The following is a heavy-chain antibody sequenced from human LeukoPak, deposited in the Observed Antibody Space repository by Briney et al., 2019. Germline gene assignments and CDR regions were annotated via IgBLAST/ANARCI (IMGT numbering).Heavy chain of an antibody. V-gene: IGHV3-7*01. J-gene: IGHJ6*02. Sequence: GGSLRLSCAASGFTFSSYWMSWVRQAPGKGLEWVANIKQDGSEKYYVDSVKGRFTISRDNAKNSLYLQMNSLRAEDTAVYYCAREIGLWFGLRYGMDVWGQGTTVTVSS. CDR3: AREIGLWFGLRYGMDV. CDR1: GFTFSSYW. D-gene: IGHD3-10*01. CDR2: IKQDGSEK.